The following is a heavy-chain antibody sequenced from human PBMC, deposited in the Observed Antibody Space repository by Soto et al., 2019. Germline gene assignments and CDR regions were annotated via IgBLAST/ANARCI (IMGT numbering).Heavy chain of an antibody. J-gene: IGHJ4*02. CDR1: GFTFSSYW. D-gene: IGHD1-26*01. Sequence: GGSLRLSCAASGFTFSSYWMSWVRQAPGKGLEWVANIKQDESEKYYVDSVKGRFTISRDNAKNSLYLQMNSLRAEDTCVYYCSRWDRSEGSDFDYWGQGSLVTVSS. V-gene: IGHV3-7*01. CDR3: SRWDRSEGSDFDY. CDR2: IKQDESEK.